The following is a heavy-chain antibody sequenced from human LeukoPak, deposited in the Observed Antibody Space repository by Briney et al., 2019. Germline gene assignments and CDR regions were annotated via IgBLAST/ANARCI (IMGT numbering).Heavy chain of an antibody. CDR1: GFTFSSYG. Sequence: PGGSLRLSCAASGFTFSSYGTHWVRQAPGKGLEWVAFIRYDGSNKYYADSVKGRFTISRDNSKNTLYLQMNSLRAEDTAVYYCARDSIGYYDFWSGSNWFDPWGQGTLVTVSS. CDR3: ARDSIGYYDFWSGSNWFDP. CDR2: IRYDGSNK. J-gene: IGHJ5*02. V-gene: IGHV3-30*02. D-gene: IGHD3-3*01.